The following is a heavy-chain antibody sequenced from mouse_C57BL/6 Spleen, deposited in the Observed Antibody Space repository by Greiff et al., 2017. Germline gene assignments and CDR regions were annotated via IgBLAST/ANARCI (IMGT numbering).Heavy chain of an antibody. J-gene: IGHJ3*01. CDR3: ARGDGYYRFAD. CDR2: IKPSNGGT. D-gene: IGHD2-3*01. V-gene: IGHV1-53*01. Sequence: VQLQQPGTELVKPGASVKLSCKASGYTFTSYWMHWVKQRPGQGLEWIGNIKPSNGGTHYNEQFKSKATLTVDKSSSTAYMQLSILTSEDSAVDFCARGDGYYRFADRGEGTLVTVSA. CDR1: GYTFTSYW.